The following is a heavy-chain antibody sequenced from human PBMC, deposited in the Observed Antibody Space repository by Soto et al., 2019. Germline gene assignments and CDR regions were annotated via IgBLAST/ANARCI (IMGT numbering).Heavy chain of an antibody. V-gene: IGHV1-69*13. CDR3: ARAMRFGELSFDY. Sequence: ASVKVSCKASGGTFSSYSISWVLRAPGQGLEWMGGIIPIFGTANYAQKFQGRVTITADESTSTAYMELSSLRSEDTAVYYCARAMRFGELSFDYWGQGTLVTVSS. CDR1: GGTFSSYS. D-gene: IGHD3-10*01. J-gene: IGHJ4*02. CDR2: IIPIFGTA.